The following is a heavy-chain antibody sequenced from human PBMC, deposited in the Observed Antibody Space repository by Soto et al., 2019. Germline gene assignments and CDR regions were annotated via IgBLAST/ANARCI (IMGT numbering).Heavy chain of an antibody. V-gene: IGHV4-59*08. CDR1: GDSVSSGY. CDR3: ARRILTGYLVWFDP. J-gene: IGHJ5*02. CDR2: IYFGGST. D-gene: IGHD3-9*01. Sequence: SETLSLTCNVSGDSVSSGYWSWIRQPPGKGLEWIGYIYFGGSTNYNPSLKSRVTISVDTSKNQFSLKLSSVTAADTAVYYCARRILTGYLVWFDPWGQGTLVTVSS.